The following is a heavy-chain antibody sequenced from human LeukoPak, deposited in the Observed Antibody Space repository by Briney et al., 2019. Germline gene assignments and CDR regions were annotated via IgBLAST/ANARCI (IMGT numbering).Heavy chain of an antibody. CDR2: ISISSSYI. J-gene: IGHJ4*02. D-gene: IGHD6-19*01. V-gene: IGHV3-21*01. CDR3: ARDSGIAVAGSLDY. CDR1: GFTFSSYS. Sequence: AGSLSLSCAASGFTFSSYSMNWVRKAPRKGLEWVSSISISSSYIYYADSVKGRFAISRDNAKNSLYLQMNSLRAEDTAVYYCARDSGIAVAGSLDYWGQGTLVTVSS.